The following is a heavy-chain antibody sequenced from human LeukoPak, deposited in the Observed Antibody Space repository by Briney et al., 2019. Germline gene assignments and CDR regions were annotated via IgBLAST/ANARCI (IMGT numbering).Heavy chain of an antibody. CDR3: ARGFYYYGSGSYRDWFDP. D-gene: IGHD3-10*01. V-gene: IGHV1-2*02. CDR1: GYTFTGYY. CDR2: INPNSGGT. Sequence: GASVKVSCKASGYTFTGYYMHWVRQAPGQGLEWMGWINPNSGGTNYAQKFQGRVTMTRDTSISTAYMELSRLRSDDTAVYYCARGFYYYGSGSYRDWFDPWGQGTLVTVSS. J-gene: IGHJ5*02.